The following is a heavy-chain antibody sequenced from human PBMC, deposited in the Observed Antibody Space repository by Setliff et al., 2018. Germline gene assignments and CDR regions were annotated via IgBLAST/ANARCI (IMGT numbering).Heavy chain of an antibody. CDR1: GYTFTGYY. Sequence: ASVKVSCKASGYTFTGYYMHWVRQAPGQGLEWMGWINPNSGGTNYAQKFQGRVTITTDESTSTAYMELSSLRSEDTAVYYCASPFPHGWSGYYGVGWFDPWGQGTLVTVSS. CDR2: INPNSGGT. D-gene: IGHD3-3*01. CDR3: ASPFPHGWSGYYGVGWFDP. J-gene: IGHJ5*02. V-gene: IGHV1-2*02.